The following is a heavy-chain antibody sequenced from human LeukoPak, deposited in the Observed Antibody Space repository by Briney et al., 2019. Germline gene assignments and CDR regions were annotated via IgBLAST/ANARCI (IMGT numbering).Heavy chain of an antibody. CDR1: GYTFTSYY. D-gene: IGHD4-17*01. CDR2: INPNSGGT. Sequence: ASVKVSCKASGYTFTSYYMHWVRQAPGQGLEWMGWINPNSGGTKYSQKFQGRVTMTRDTSISTAYMELSSLRSDHTAVYYCARDWSWPTVTHCRSAAVDIWAQGTSVTVPT. J-gene: IGHJ3*02. CDR3: ARDWSWPTVTHCRSAAVDI. V-gene: IGHV1-2*02.